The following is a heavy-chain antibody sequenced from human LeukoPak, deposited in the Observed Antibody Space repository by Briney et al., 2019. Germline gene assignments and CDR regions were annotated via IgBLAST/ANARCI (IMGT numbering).Heavy chain of an antibody. CDR3: ARGGPYDSAGYYSDS. V-gene: IGHV1-18*01. CDR1: GYTFTSYG. CDR2: ISAYNGNT. D-gene: IGHD3-22*01. Sequence: ASVKVSCKASGYTFTSYGISWVRQAPGQGLEWMGWISAYNGNTNYAQKLQGRVTMTTDTSTSTAYMELRSLRSDDTAVYYCARGGPYDSAGYYSDSWGQGTLVTVSS. J-gene: IGHJ4*02.